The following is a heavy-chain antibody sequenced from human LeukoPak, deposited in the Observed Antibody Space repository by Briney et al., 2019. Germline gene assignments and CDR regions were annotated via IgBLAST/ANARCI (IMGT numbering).Heavy chain of an antibody. J-gene: IGHJ4*02. CDR3: ARSWYYYGSGSYGTSVFDY. CDR1: GSTFSSYW. V-gene: IGHV3-7*01. D-gene: IGHD3-10*01. CDR2: IKQDGSEK. Sequence: PGGSLRLSCAASGSTFSSYWMSWVRQAPGKGLEWVANIKQDGSEKYYVDSVKGRFTISRDNAKNSLYLQMNSLRAEDTAVYYCARSWYYYGSGSYGTSVFDYWGQGTLVTVSS.